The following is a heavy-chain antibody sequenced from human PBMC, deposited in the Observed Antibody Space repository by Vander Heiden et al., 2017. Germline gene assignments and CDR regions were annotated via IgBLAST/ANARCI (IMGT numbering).Heavy chain of an antibody. J-gene: IGHJ4*02. CDR3: ARDCDTSGHYSALDY. V-gene: IGHV3-33*01. CDR2: IWHDGSKI. CDR1: GFTFSGDG. Sequence: QVQLVESGGGVVQPGGSLTPSCAASGFTFSGDGMQWVRQDPGKGLEWVALIWHDGSKIYYTDSVKGRFTISRDNSKNTLFLQMNSLRAEDTAVYYCARDCDTSGHYSALDYWGQGSLVIVSS. D-gene: IGHD3-22*01.